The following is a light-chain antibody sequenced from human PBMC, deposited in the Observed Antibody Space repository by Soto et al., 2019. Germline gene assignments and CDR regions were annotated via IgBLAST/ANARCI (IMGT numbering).Light chain of an antibody. CDR2: EGS. V-gene: IGLV2-23*01. Sequence: QSALTQPASVSGSPGQSITISCTGTSSDVGSYNLVSWYQQHPGKAPKLMIYEGSKRPAGFSNRFSGSKSGNTASLTISGLQAEDEADHYCCSYAGSSTDVVFGGWTKLTVL. CDR3: CSYAGSSTDVV. CDR1: SSDVGSYNL. J-gene: IGLJ2*01.